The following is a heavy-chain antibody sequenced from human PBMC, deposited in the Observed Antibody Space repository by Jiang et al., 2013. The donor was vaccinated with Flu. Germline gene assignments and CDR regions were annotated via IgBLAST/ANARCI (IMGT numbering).Heavy chain of an antibody. Sequence: GAEVKKPGASVKVSCKASGYTFTGYYMHWVRQAPGQGLEWMGWINPNSGGTNYAQKFQGWVTMTRDTSISTAYMELSRLRSDDTAVYYCAISSDSSGYYAFGYWGQGTLVTVSS. D-gene: IGHD3-22*01. CDR1: GYTFTGYY. J-gene: IGHJ4*02. CDR3: AISSDSSGYYAFGY. V-gene: IGHV1-2*04. CDR2: INPNSGGT.